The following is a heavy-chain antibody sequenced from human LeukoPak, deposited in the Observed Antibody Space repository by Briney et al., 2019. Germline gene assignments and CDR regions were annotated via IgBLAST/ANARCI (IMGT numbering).Heavy chain of an antibody. J-gene: IGHJ3*02. CDR3: ARVYDSSGYRAFDI. Sequence: PGGSLRLSCAASGFTFSSYSMNWVRQAPGKGLEWVSSISSSSSYIYYADSVKGRFTISRDNAKNSLYLQMNSLRAEDTAVYYCARVYDSSGYRAFDIWGQGTMVTVSS. V-gene: IGHV3-21*01. D-gene: IGHD3-22*01. CDR2: ISSSSSYI. CDR1: GFTFSSYS.